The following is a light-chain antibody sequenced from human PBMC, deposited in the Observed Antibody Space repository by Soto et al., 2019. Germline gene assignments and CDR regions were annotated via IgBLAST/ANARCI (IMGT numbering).Light chain of an antibody. CDR1: QSLSSN. V-gene: IGKV3-15*01. J-gene: IGKJ1*01. Sequence: EIVMTQSQATLSVSPCERATLSFRASQSLSSNLAWYQQKPGQAPRLLINGASTRATGIPARFSGSGSGTEFILTISSLQSEDFAFYYCQQYDDWPWTFGQGTKVDTK. CDR2: GAS. CDR3: QQYDDWPWT.